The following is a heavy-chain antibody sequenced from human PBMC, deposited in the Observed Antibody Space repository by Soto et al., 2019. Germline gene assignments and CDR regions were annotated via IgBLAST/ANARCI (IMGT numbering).Heavy chain of an antibody. Sequence: GGSLRLSCAASGFTFSSYAMSWVRQAPGKGLEWVSAISGSGGSTYYADSVKGRFTISRDNSKNTLYLQMNSLRAEDTAVYYCAKVGHRIVGATGFDYWGQGTLVTVSS. J-gene: IGHJ4*02. V-gene: IGHV3-23*01. CDR3: AKVGHRIVGATGFDY. D-gene: IGHD1-26*01. CDR2: ISGSGGST. CDR1: GFTFSSYA.